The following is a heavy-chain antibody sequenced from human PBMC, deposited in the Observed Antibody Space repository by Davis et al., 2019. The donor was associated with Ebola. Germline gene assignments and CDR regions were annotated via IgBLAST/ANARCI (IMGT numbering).Heavy chain of an antibody. V-gene: IGHV3-48*02. D-gene: IGHD6-25*01. J-gene: IGHJ4*02. CDR1: GFTFSSYS. CDR3: AIVATRGRFDS. Sequence: GESLKISCVASGFTFSSYSMNWVRQVPGKGLEWISYISNDRKTIKYADSVKGRFTISRDDAKNSLFLLMNGLRDDDTAVYYCAIVATRGRFDSWGQGTLVTVSS. CDR2: ISNDRKTI.